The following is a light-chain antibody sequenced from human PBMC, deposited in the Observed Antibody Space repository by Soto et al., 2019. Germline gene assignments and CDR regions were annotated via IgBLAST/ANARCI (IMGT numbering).Light chain of an antibody. V-gene: IGLV7-43*01. Sequence: QAVVTQEPSLTVSPGGTVTLTCASSTGAVTSAYYPNWFQQKPGQAPRPLSYITNNKHSWTTARFSCSLLGGKAALTLSGVQPEDEADYYCLIYCGGIPVFGGGTKLTVL. J-gene: IGLJ2*01. CDR2: ITN. CDR1: TGAVTSAYY. CDR3: LIYCGGIPV.